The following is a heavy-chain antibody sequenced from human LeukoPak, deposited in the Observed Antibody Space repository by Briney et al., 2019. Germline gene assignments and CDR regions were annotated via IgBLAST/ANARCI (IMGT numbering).Heavy chain of an antibody. J-gene: IGHJ3*02. CDR2: ISGSGGST. Sequence: PGGSLRLSCAASGFTFSSYAMSWVRQTPGKGLEWVSTISGSGGSTYYADSVKGRFTITRDNSKNTLYLQMNSLRAEDTAVYYCAKDEAWGATGAFDIWGQGTMVTVSS. CDR1: GFTFSSYA. CDR3: AKDEAWGATGAFDI. V-gene: IGHV3-23*01. D-gene: IGHD3-16*01.